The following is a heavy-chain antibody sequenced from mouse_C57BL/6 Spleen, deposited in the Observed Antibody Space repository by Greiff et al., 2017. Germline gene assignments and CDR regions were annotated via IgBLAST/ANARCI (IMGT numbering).Heavy chain of an antibody. CDR3: ARTVDYGSSFWFAY. J-gene: IGHJ3*01. CDR1: GYTFTSYW. Sequence: QVQLQQPGAELVKPGASVKLSCKASGYTFTSYWMQWVKQRPGQGLEWIGEIDPSDRYTNYNHKFKGKATLTVDTSSRTAYMQLSSLTSEDSAVYYCARTVDYGSSFWFAYWGQGTLVTVSA. V-gene: IGHV1-50*01. CDR2: IDPSDRYT. D-gene: IGHD1-1*01.